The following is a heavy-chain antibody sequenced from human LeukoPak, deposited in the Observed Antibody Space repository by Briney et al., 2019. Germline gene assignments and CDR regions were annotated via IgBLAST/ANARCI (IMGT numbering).Heavy chain of an antibody. D-gene: IGHD5-24*01. CDR3: ARRSDFFGY. Sequence: PSQTLSLTCAVSGGSISSADFYWSWIRQHPGKGLEWIGFIYYSESAYYNPSLKSRVSISIDTSKNQFSLTLNSVTAAGAAVYYCARRSDFFGYWGQGTLVTVCS. CDR1: GGSISSADFY. J-gene: IGHJ4*02. CDR2: IYYSESA. V-gene: IGHV4-31*11.